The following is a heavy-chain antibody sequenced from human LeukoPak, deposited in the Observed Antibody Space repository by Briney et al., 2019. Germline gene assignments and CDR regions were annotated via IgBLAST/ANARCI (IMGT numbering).Heavy chain of an antibody. CDR1: GGTFSSYA. J-gene: IGHJ4*02. Sequence: SVKVSCKASGGTFSSYAISWVRQAPGQGLEWMGGIIPIFGTANYAQKFQGRVTITTDESTSTAYMELSSLRSEDTAVYYCARGQTYYYDSSGYYPDYWGQGTLVTVSS. CDR2: IIPIFGTA. D-gene: IGHD3-22*01. CDR3: ARGQTYYYDSSGYYPDY. V-gene: IGHV1-69*05.